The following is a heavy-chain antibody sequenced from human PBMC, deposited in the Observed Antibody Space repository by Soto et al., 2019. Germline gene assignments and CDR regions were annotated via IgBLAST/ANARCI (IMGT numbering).Heavy chain of an antibody. CDR3: AKSLLFVDHAYRDV. Sequence: QVQLVQSGAEVKKPGSSVKVSCEASGGSFISYTFTWVRQAPGQGLEWMGRIIPIQGRANYALKLQDRVTITADRSTKTVYMELRSLRPEDTAVYYCAKSLLFVDHAYRDVWGKGTTVTVSS. J-gene: IGHJ6*03. D-gene: IGHD2-21*01. V-gene: IGHV1-69*02. CDR2: IIPIQGRA. CDR1: GGSFISYT.